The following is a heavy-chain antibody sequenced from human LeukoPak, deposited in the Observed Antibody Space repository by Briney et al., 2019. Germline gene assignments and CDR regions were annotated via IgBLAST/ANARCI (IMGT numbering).Heavy chain of an antibody. CDR1: GFTVTVNY. J-gene: IGHJ4*02. V-gene: IGHV3-66*01. CDR2: TYRSGSI. Sequence: GGSLRLSGAVSGFTVTVNYMSWVRQAPGKGLEWVSITYRSGSISYADSVKGRFIISRDSSTNTLSLQMTSLRAEDTAVYYCAADFYTSYHLGYWGQGTLVTVSS. CDR3: AADFYTSYHLGY. D-gene: IGHD3-16*01.